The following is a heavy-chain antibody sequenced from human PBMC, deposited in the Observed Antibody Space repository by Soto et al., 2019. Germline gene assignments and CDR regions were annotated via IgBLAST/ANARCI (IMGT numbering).Heavy chain of an antibody. CDR1: GFSLNTSGVG. Sequence: QITLKESGPTLVKPTQTLTLTCTFSGFSLNTSGVGVGWIRQPPGKALEWLALIYWDDDKRYSPSLKSRLTITKDTSKNQVVLTMTNMDPVDTATYYCAHTEMATTPFDYWGQGTLVTVSS. D-gene: IGHD5-12*01. CDR2: IYWDDDK. CDR3: AHTEMATTPFDY. J-gene: IGHJ4*02. V-gene: IGHV2-5*02.